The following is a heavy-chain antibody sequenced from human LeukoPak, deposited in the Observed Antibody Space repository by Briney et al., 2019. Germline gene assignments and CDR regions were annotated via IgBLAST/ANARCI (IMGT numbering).Heavy chain of an antibody. D-gene: IGHD3-3*01. CDR2: FIPIFTTA. CDR1: GGTISNYV. V-gene: IGHV1-69*13. Sequence: SVKVSCKAAGGTISNYVISWVRQAPGQGLEWMGGFIPIFTTANYAQKFQGRVTITADESTSTAYMELSSLRSEDTAVYYCASMSGYYPSYCFDYWGQGTLVTVSS. J-gene: IGHJ4*02. CDR3: ASMSGYYPSYCFDY.